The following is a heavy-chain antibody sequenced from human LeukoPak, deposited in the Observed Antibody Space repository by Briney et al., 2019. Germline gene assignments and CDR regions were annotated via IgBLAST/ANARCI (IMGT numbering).Heavy chain of an antibody. CDR2: IYSGGST. CDR1: GFTVSSNY. Sequence: PGGSLRLSCAASGFTVSSNYMSWVRQAPGKGLEWVSVIYSGGSTYYADSVKGRFTISRDNSKNTLYLQMNSLRAEDTAVYYCARGRTTVATPLGPLDYWGQGTLVTVSS. V-gene: IGHV3-53*01. J-gene: IGHJ4*02. D-gene: IGHD4-23*01. CDR3: ARGRTTVATPLGPLDY.